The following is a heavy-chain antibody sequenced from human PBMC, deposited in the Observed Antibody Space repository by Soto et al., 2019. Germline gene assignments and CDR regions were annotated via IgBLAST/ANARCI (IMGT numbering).Heavy chain of an antibody. D-gene: IGHD2-8*02. Sequence: QEQLVESGGGVVQPGMSLRLSCEGSGFTFRRHGMHWVRQSPGKGLEWRAVIWYDGSEQDYADSVKGRITISRDNSKNRWKLQVSGVRGGDKAVYYCARWSNQKGVDAWGQGTMVTV. CDR2: IWYDGSEQ. J-gene: IGHJ5*02. CDR1: GFTFRRHG. V-gene: IGHV3-33*03. CDR3: ARWSNQKGVDA.